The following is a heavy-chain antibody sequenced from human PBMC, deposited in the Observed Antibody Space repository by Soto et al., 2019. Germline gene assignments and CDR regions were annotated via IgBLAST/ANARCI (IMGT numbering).Heavy chain of an antibody. CDR2: ISGSGGST. CDR1: GFTFSSYA. CDR3: AKDGYSSSWNDYYYYGMDV. Sequence: GGSLRLSCAASGFTFSSYAMSWVRQAPGKGLEWVSAISGSGGSTYYADSVKGRFTISRDNSKNTLYLQMNSLRAEDTAVYYCAKDGYSSSWNDYYYYGMDVWGQGTTVTAP. J-gene: IGHJ6*02. D-gene: IGHD6-13*01. V-gene: IGHV3-23*01.